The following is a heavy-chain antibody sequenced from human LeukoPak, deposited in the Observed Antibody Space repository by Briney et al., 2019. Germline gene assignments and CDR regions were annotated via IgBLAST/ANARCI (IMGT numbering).Heavy chain of an antibody. CDR3: VLSREHDILTGPMGWFDP. CDR2: IIPIFGTA. V-gene: IGHV1-69*01. CDR1: GGTFSSYA. Sequence: GASVKVSCKASGGTFSSYAISWVRQAPGQGLEWMGGIIPIFGTANYAQKFQGRVTITADESTSTAYMELSSLRSEDTAVYYCVLSREHDILTGPMGWFDPWGQGTLVTVSS. D-gene: IGHD3-9*01. J-gene: IGHJ5*02.